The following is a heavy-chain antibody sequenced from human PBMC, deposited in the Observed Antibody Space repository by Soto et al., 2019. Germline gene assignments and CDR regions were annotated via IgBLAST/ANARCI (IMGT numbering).Heavy chain of an antibody. CDR1: GFTFTSSA. V-gene: IGHV1-58*01. J-gene: IGHJ4*02. D-gene: IGHD3-22*01. Sequence: PVKVSCKASGFTFTSSAVQWVRQARGQRLEWIGWIVVGSGNTNYAQKFQERVTITRDMSTSTAYMELSSLRSEDTAVYYCAAEHSSGYYYFGDYFDYWGQGTLVTVS. CDR3: AAEHSSGYYYFGDYFDY. CDR2: IVVGSGNT.